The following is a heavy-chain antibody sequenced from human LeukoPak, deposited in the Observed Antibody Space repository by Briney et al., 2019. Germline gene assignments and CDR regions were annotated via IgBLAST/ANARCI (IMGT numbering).Heavy chain of an antibody. CDR3: ARGGSYFDY. Sequence: SETLSLTCTVSGDSINNYFWSWIRQPAGKGLEWIGYIYYSGSTNYNPSLKSRVTISVDTSKNQFSLKLSSVTAADAAVYYCARGGSYFDYWGQGTLVTVSS. J-gene: IGHJ4*02. CDR1: GDSINNYF. CDR2: IYYSGST. D-gene: IGHD1-26*01. V-gene: IGHV4-59*01.